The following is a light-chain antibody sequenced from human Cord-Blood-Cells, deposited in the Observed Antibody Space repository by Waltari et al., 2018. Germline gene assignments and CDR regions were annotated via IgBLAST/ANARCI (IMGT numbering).Light chain of an antibody. CDR3: SSYAGSNNLV. CDR2: EVS. CDR1: SSDVGGYNY. V-gene: IGLV2-8*01. J-gene: IGLJ2*01. Sequence: QSALTQPPSASGSPGPSVTISCTGTSSDVGGYNYVSWDQHHPGKAPKLMIYEVSKRPSGVPDRFSGSKSGNTASLTVSGLQAEDEADYYCSSYAGSNNLVFGGGTKLTVL.